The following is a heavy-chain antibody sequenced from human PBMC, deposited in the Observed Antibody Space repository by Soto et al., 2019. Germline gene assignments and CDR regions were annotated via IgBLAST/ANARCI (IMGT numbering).Heavy chain of an antibody. V-gene: IGHV1-18*01. CDR3: ARGASHYYYYYGMDV. Sequence: QDQLVQSGAEVKKPGASVKVCCKASGYTFNNYGISWVRQAPGQGLEWMGWISAYNGNRNYAQKFQGRVSMTTETSTSTAYMELRSLRSDDTAVYYCARGASHYYYYYGMDVWGQGTTVTVSS. CDR1: GYTFNNYG. CDR2: ISAYNGNR. J-gene: IGHJ6*02.